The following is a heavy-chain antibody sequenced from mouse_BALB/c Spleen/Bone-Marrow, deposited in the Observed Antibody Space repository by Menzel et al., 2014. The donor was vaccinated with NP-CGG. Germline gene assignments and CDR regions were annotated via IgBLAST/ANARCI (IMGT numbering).Heavy chain of an antibody. Sequence: EVMLAESGGGLVQPGGSRKLSCAAPGFTFSSFGMHWVRRAPEKGLEWVAYISSGSSTIYYADTVKGRFTISRDNPENTLFLQMTSLRSEDTAMYYCAIEGYYDYWGQGTTLTVSS. CDR1: GFTFSSFG. V-gene: IGHV5-17*02. CDR3: AIEGYYDY. CDR2: ISSGSSTI. J-gene: IGHJ2*01. D-gene: IGHD2-3*01.